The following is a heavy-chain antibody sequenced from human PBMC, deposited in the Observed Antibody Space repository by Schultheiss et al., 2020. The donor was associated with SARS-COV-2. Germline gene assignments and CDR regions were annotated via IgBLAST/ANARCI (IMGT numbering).Heavy chain of an antibody. CDR3: ASPDSSGYSYAFDI. V-gene: IGHV4-34*01. CDR1: GGSISSYY. D-gene: IGHD3-22*01. CDR2: INHSGST. J-gene: IGHJ3*02. Sequence: SQTLSLTCTVSGGSISSYYWSWIRQPPGKGLEWIGEINHSGSTNYNPSLKSRVTISVDTSKNQFSLKLSSVTAADTAVYYCASPDSSGYSYAFDIWGQGTMVTVSS.